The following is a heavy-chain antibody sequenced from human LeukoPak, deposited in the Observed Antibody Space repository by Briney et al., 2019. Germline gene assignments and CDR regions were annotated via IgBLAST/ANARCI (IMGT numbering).Heavy chain of an antibody. CDR1: GGSISSYY. D-gene: IGHD4-17*01. Sequence: PSETLSLTCTVSGGSISSYYWSWIRQPPGKGLEWIGYIYYSGSTNYNPSLKSRVTISVDTSKNQFSLKLSSVTAADTAVYYCARGETYGDYRWFDPWGQGTLVTVSS. CDR3: ARGETYGDYRWFDP. J-gene: IGHJ5*02. CDR2: IYYSGST. V-gene: IGHV4-59*01.